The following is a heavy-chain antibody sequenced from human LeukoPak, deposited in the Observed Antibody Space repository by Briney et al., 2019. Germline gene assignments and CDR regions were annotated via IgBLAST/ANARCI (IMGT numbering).Heavy chain of an antibody. CDR1: GFTFSNAW. V-gene: IGHV3-15*01. CDR2: IKSKTDGGTT. CDR3: TTEGDGGPDY. J-gene: IGHJ4*02. D-gene: IGHD4-23*01. Sequence: PGGSLKLSCAASGFTFSNAWMSWVRQAPGKGLEWVGRIKSKTDGGTTDYAAPVKGRFTISRDDSKNTLYLLMNSLKTDDTAVYCCTTEGDGGPDYWGQGTRVPVSS.